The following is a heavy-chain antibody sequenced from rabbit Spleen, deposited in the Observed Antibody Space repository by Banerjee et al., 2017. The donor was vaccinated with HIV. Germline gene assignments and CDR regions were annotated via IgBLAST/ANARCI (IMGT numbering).Heavy chain of an antibody. CDR2: IDPVFDIT. J-gene: IGHJ4*01. Sequence: QEQLVESGGGLVQPEGSLALTCTTSGFSFSTLYYMNWVRQAPGKGLEWIGYIDPVFDITYYANWVNGRFSISRENAQNTVFLQMTSLTAADTATYFCARDGAGGSYFALWGPGTLVTVS. D-gene: IGHD8-1*01. CDR3: ARDGAGGSYFAL. V-gene: IGHV1S45*01. CDR1: GFSFSTLYY.